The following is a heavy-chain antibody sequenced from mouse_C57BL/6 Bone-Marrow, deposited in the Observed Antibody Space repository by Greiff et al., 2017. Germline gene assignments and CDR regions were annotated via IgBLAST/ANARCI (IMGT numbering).Heavy chain of an antibody. D-gene: IGHD2-3*01. CDR1: GYTFTSYW. CDR2: IHPNSGST. CDR3: ARGGDGYYVGWYFDV. J-gene: IGHJ1*03. V-gene: IGHV1-64*01. Sequence: QVQLQQPGAELVKPGASVKLSCKASGYTFTSYWLHWVKQRPGQGLEWIGMIHPNSGSTNYNEKFKSKATLTVDKSSSTAYMQLSSLTSEDSAVXYCARGGDGYYVGWYFDVWGTGTTVTVSS.